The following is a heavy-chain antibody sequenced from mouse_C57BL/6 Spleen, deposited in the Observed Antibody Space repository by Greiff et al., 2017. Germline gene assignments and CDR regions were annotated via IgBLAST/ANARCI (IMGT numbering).Heavy chain of an antibody. CDR3: ARRAYDGYYLLAY. J-gene: IGHJ3*01. D-gene: IGHD2-3*01. CDR2: IYPGRGST. CDR1: GYTFTSYW. Sequence: QVQLQQPGAELVKPGASVKMSCKASGYTFTSYWITWVKQRPGQGLEWIGDIYPGRGSTNYNEKFKSKATLTVDTSSSTAYMQHSSLTSEDSAVYYGARRAYDGYYLLAYWGQGTLVTVSA. V-gene: IGHV1-55*01.